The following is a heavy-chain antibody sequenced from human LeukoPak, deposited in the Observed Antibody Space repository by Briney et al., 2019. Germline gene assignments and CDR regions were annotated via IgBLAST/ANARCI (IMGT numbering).Heavy chain of an antibody. D-gene: IGHD1-26*01. CDR2: ISYDGSHQ. CDR1: GFTFSHYA. Sequence: GGSLRLSCAASGFTFSHYAMHWVRQAPGKGLEWVAVISYDGSHQYSADSVKGRLTISRDNSRHTLYLQMNSLRPEDTAVYYCARARNGTLKYWGQGTLVTVSS. V-gene: IGHV3-30*01. J-gene: IGHJ4*02. CDR3: ARARNGTLKY.